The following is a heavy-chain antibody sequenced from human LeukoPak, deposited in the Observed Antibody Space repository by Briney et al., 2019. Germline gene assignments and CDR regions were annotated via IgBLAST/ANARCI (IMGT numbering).Heavy chain of an antibody. D-gene: IGHD4-17*01. J-gene: IGHJ6*02. CDR3: ARGGVTTYYYYYYAMDV. Sequence: ASVKVSCKASGYTFTSYDINWVRQATGQGLEWMGWMNPNSGNTGYAQKFQGRVTMTRNTSISTAYMELSSLRSEDTAVYYCARGGVTTYYYYYYAMDVWGQGTTVTVSS. CDR2: MNPNSGNT. CDR1: GYTFTSYD. V-gene: IGHV1-8*01.